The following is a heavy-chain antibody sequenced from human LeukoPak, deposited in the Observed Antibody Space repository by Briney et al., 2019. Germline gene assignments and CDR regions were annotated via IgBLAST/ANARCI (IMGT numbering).Heavy chain of an antibody. Sequence: PSETLSLTCSVSGDSISSYYWSWIRQPAGKGLEWIGRIYTSGTNYNPSLKNRVTMSIDTSKNEFSLRLISVTAADTAVYFCARGIYGDYGLGYWGQGTLVTVSS. CDR3: ARGIYGDYGLGY. D-gene: IGHD4-17*01. J-gene: IGHJ4*02. V-gene: IGHV4-4*07. CDR1: GDSISSYY. CDR2: IYTSGT.